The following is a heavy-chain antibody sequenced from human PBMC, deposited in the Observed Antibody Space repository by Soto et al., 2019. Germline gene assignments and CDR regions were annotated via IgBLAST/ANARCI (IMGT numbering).Heavy chain of an antibody. D-gene: IGHD2-8*02. J-gene: IGHJ6*02. CDR3: AATGGNYFGLDV. V-gene: IGHV1-18*01. CDR2: ISGYNGNT. CDR1: DNTFTHYG. Sequence: ASVKVSCKSSDNTFTHYGINWVRQAPGQGLEWMGWISGYNGNTKYAQKFQDRVTMTADTSTRTAFMEVRSLTSDDTGVYVCAATGGNYFGLDVWGQGTKVTVSS.